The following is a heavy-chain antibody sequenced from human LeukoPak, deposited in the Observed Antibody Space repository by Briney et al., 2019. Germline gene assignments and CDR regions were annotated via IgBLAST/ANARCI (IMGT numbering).Heavy chain of an antibody. CDR1: GGSVSSGSYY. J-gene: IGHJ4*01. V-gene: IGHV4-61*09. CDR2: IYTSGST. Sequence: PSETLSLTCTVSGGSVSSGSYYWSWIRQPAGKGLEWIGHIYTSGSTNYNPSLKSRVTISVDTFKNQFSLKLSSVTAADTAVYYCAREGNGYGDYYFDYWGHGTLVTVSS. D-gene: IGHD4-17*01. CDR3: AREGNGYGDYYFDY.